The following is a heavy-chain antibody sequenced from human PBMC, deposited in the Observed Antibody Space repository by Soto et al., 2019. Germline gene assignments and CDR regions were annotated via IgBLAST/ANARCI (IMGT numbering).Heavy chain of an antibody. J-gene: IGHJ4*02. CDR2: MNPNSGNT. CDR3: ASGSCDSSGYYYYFDY. CDR1: GYTFTSYD. D-gene: IGHD3-22*01. V-gene: IGHV1-8*01. Sequence: ASVTVSCKASGYTFTSYDINWVRQATGQGLEWMGWMNPNSGNTGYAQKFQGRVTMTRNTSISTAYMELSSLRSEDTAVYYCASGSCDSSGYYYYFDYWGQGTLVTVSS.